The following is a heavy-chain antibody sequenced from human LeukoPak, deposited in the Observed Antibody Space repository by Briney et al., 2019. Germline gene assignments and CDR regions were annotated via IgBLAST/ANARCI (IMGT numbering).Heavy chain of an antibody. V-gene: IGHV1-46*01. Sequence: ASVKVSCKASGYTFTSYYMHWVRQAPGQGLEWMGIINPSGGSTSYAQKFQGSVTMTRDTSTSTVYMELSSLRSEDTAVYYCARVHLRSSNSVAGTGPAEYFQHWGQGTLVTVSS. J-gene: IGHJ1*01. CDR1: GYTFTSYY. CDR2: INPSGGST. CDR3: ARVHLRSSNSVAGTGPAEYFQH. D-gene: IGHD6-19*01.